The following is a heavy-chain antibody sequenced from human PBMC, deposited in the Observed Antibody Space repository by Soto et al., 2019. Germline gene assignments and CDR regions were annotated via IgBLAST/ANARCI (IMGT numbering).Heavy chain of an antibody. D-gene: IGHD3-16*01. V-gene: IGHV4-31*03. CDR3: ASRGTRDLRSIRGHGWFDP. CDR1: GCSISSGGYY. J-gene: IGHJ5*02. CDR2: IYYSGST. Sequence: SETLSLTCTVSGCSISSGGYYWSWIRQHPGKGLEWIGYIYYSGSTYYNPSLKSRVTISVDTSKNQFSLKLSSVTAADTAVYYCASRGTRDLRSIRGHGWFDPWGQGTLVTVSS.